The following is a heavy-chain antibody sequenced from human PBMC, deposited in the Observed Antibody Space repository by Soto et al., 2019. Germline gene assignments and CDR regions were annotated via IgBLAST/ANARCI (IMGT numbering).Heavy chain of an antibody. V-gene: IGHV1-18*01. CDR2: ISAYNGNT. CDR1: GYTFTSYG. CDR3: ARDYYDSSGDPPKYFQH. J-gene: IGHJ1*01. Sequence: GASVKVSCKASGYTFTSYGISWVRQAPGQGLEWMGWISAYNGNTNYAQKLQGRVTMTTDTSTSTAYMELSSLRSDDTAVYYCARDYYDSSGDPPKYFQHWGQGTLVTVSS. D-gene: IGHD3-22*01.